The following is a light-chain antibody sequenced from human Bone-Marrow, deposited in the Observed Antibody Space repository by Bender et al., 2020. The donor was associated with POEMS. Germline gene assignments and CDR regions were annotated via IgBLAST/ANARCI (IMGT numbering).Light chain of an antibody. J-gene: IGLJ1*01. CDR2: SDN. Sequence: QSVLTQPPSASGTPGQRVTISCSGSNSNIGTNAVNWYQQFPGTAPKLLIYSDNQRPSGVPPRFSAFKSGFTASLTISGLQTEDEAEYVCCSYAGTYTYVFGSGTTVTVL. CDR3: CSYAGTYTYV. V-gene: IGLV1-44*01. CDR1: NSNIGTNA.